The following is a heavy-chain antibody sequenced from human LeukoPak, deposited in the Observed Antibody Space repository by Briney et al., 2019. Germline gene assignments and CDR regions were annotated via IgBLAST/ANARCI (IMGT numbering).Heavy chain of an antibody. CDR2: ISSSSSYI. CDR3: ARVGPEVVPAAGRYYFDY. CDR1: GFTFSSYS. Sequence: GGSLRLSSADSGFTFSSYSMNWGRQAPGKGLECVSSISSSSSYIYYADSVKGRFTISRDNAKNSLYLQMNSLRAEDTAVYYCARVGPEVVPAAGRYYFDYWGQGTLVTVSS. V-gene: IGHV3-21*01. J-gene: IGHJ4*02. D-gene: IGHD2-2*01.